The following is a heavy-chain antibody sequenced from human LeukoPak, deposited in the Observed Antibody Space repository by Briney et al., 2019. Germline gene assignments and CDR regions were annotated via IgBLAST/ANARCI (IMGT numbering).Heavy chain of an antibody. CDR1: GGSISSYY. Sequence: SETLSLTCTVSGGSISSYYWSWIRQPAGKGLEWIGRIYTSGSTNYNPSLKSRVTMSVDTSKNQFSLKLSSVTAADTAVYYCARDRLYSSSSKDAFDIWGQGTMVTVSS. J-gene: IGHJ3*02. CDR2: IYTSGST. V-gene: IGHV4-4*07. CDR3: ARDRLYSSSSKDAFDI. D-gene: IGHD6-6*01.